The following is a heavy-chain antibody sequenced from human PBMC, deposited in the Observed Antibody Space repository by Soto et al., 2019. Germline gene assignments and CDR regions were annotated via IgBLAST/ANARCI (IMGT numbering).Heavy chain of an antibody. D-gene: IGHD6-19*01. J-gene: IGHJ6*02. Sequence: PSETLSLTCAVSGGSISSSNWWSWVRQPPGKGLEWIGEIYHSGSTNYNPSLKSRVTISVDKSKNQFSLKLSSVTAADTAVYYCARDSSGWYVGYYYGMDVWGQGTTVTVS. V-gene: IGHV4-4*02. CDR2: IYHSGST. CDR1: GGSISSSNW. CDR3: ARDSSGWYVGYYYGMDV.